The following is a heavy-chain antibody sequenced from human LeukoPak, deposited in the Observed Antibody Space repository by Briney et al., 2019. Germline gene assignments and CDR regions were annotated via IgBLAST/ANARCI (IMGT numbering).Heavy chain of an antibody. D-gene: IGHD6-19*01. Sequence: PSETLSLTCTVSGGSISSYYWSWIRQPAGKGLEWIGRIYTSGSTNYNPSLKSRVTMSVDTSKNQFSLKLSSVTAADTAVYYCAREGSGWYHDYYYYYMDVWGKGTTVTISS. CDR1: GGSISSYY. CDR3: AREGSGWYHDYYYYYMDV. CDR2: IYTSGST. J-gene: IGHJ6*03. V-gene: IGHV4-4*07.